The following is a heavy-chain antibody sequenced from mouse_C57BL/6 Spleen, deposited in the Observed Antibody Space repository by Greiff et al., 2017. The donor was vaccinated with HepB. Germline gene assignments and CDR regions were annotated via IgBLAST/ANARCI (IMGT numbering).Heavy chain of an antibody. V-gene: IGHV1-50*01. CDR3: ARQTPVVAISDYAMDY. Sequence: QVQLQQPGAELVKPGASVKLSCKASGYTFTSYWMQWVKQRPGQGLEWIGEIDPSDSYTNYNQKFKGKATLTVDTSSSTAYMQLSSLTSEDSAVYYCARQTPVVAISDYAMDYWGQGTSVTVSS. D-gene: IGHD1-1*01. CDR2: IDPSDSYT. CDR1: GYTFTSYW. J-gene: IGHJ4*01.